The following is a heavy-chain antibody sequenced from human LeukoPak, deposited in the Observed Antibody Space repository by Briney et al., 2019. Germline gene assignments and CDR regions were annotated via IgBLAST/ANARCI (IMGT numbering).Heavy chain of an antibody. J-gene: IGHJ6*02. CDR3: ARDGKAYYYYYGMDV. Sequence: GASVKVSCKASGYTFTSYGISWVRQAPGQGLEWIGWISAYNGNTNYAQKLQGRVTMTTDTSTSTAYMELRSLRSDDTAVYYCARDGKAYYYYYGMDVWGQGTTVTVSS. V-gene: IGHV1-18*01. D-gene: IGHD1-14*01. CDR1: GYTFTSYG. CDR2: ISAYNGNT.